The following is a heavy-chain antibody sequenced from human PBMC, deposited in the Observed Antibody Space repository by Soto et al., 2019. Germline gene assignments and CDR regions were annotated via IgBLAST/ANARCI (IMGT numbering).Heavy chain of an antibody. CDR2: IIPIFGTA. J-gene: IGHJ4*02. CDR1: GGTFSSYA. D-gene: IGHD6-19*01. CDR3: ARDSGSGWFLDY. Sequence: PSVKVSCKASGGTFSSYAISWVRQAPGQGLEWMGGIIPIFGTANYAQKFQGRVTITADESTSTAYMELSSLRSEDTAVYYCARDSGSGWFLDYWGQGTLVTVSS. V-gene: IGHV1-69*13.